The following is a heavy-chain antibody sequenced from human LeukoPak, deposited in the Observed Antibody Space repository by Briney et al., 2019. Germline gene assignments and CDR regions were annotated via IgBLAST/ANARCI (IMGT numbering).Heavy chain of an antibody. CDR1: GGPISSGGYY. J-gene: IGHJ5*02. Sequence: SETLSLTCTVSGGPISSGGYYCSWIRQHPGKGLEWIGYIYYSGSTYYNPSLKSRVTIAVDTSKNQFSLKLSAVTAADTAVYYCARGMVAVADKNWFDAWGQGALVTVSS. CDR2: IYYSGST. D-gene: IGHD6-19*01. CDR3: ARGMVAVADKNWFDA. V-gene: IGHV4-31*03.